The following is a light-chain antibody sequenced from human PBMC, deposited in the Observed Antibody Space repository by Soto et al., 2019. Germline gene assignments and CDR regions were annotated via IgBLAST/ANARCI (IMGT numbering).Light chain of an antibody. J-gene: IGKJ4*01. CDR1: QSVSSY. CDR3: QQRSNWPLT. CDR2: DAS. Sequence: EIVLTHSPATLSLSPGERATFSCRASQSVSSYLAWYQQKPGQAPRLLIYDASNRATGIPARFSGSGSGTDFTLTISSLEPEDFAVYYCQQRSNWPLTFGGRTKVEIK. V-gene: IGKV3-11*01.